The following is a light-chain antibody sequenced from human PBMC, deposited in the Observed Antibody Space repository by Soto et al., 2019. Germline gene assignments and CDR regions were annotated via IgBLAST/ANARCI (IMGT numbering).Light chain of an antibody. V-gene: IGKV3D-20*02. CDR2: GAS. Sequence: EIVLTQSPGTLSLSPGERATLSCRASQSVSSSYLAWYQQKPGQAPRLLIYGASSRATGIPDRFSASGSGTDFTLTISDVQPEDFALYYCHQRQSWHRTFGQGT. CDR3: HQRQSWHRT. J-gene: IGKJ1*01. CDR1: QSVSSSY.